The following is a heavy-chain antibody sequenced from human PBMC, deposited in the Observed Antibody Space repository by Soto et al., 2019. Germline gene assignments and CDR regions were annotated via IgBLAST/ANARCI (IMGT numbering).Heavy chain of an antibody. CDR2: IYYSGST. CDR1: GGSISSYY. Sequence: SETLSLTCTVSGGSISSYYWSWIRQPPGKGLEWIGYIYYSGSTNYNPSLKSRVTISVDTSKNQFSLKLSSVTAADTAVYYCARIRGGWPRIAARPSFDYWGQGTLVTVAS. V-gene: IGHV4-59*01. CDR3: ARIRGGWPRIAARPSFDY. J-gene: IGHJ4*02. D-gene: IGHD6-6*01.